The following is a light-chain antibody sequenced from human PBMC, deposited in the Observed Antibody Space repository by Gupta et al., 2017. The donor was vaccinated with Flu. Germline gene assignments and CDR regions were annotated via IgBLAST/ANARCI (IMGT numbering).Light chain of an antibody. CDR2: NDS. CDR3: QSEDRTRTCYV. CDR1: EVGNHC. V-gene: IGLV3-25*01. Sequence: GQTTRITGAGDEVGNHCVYWYQHRPGPAPKLLIYNDSNRNSGIPERFSASKSGTTATVTSTGVQAEEEADYYCQSEDRTRTCYVFGAGTKVTVL. J-gene: IGLJ1*01.